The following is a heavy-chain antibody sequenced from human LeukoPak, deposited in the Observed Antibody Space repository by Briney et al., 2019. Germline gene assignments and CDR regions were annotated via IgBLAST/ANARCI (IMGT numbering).Heavy chain of an antibody. Sequence: SETLSLTCTVSGGSIGSYYWSWIRQPAGKGLEWIGRIYTSGSTNYNPSLKSRVTMSVDTSKNQFSLKLSSVTAADTAVYYCAREGYYDSSGYYHLYYFDYWGQGTLVTVSS. CDR3: AREGYYDSSGYYHLYYFDY. V-gene: IGHV4-4*07. CDR2: IYTSGST. CDR1: GGSIGSYY. J-gene: IGHJ4*02. D-gene: IGHD3-22*01.